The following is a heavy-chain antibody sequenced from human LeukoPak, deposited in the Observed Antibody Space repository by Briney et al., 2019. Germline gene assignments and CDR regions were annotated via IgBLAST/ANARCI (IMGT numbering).Heavy chain of an antibody. J-gene: IGHJ4*02. CDR1: GGSFSGYY. D-gene: IGHD3-22*01. Sequence: SETLSLTCAVYGGSFSGYYWSWIRQPPGKGLEWIGYIYYSGSTNYNPSLKSRVTISVDTSKNQFSLKLSSVTAADTAVYYCARAPYNYYYDSSGYFDYWGQGTLVTVSS. CDR2: IYYSGST. CDR3: ARAPYNYYYDSSGYFDY. V-gene: IGHV4-59*01.